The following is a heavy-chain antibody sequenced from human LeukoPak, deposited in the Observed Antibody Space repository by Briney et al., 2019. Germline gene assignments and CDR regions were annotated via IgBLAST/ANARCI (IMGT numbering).Heavy chain of an antibody. Sequence: GSLRLSCAASGFTVSSNYMSWVRQPPGKGLEWIGSIYYSGSTYYNPSLKSRVTISVDTSKNQFSLKLSSVTAADTAVYYCAREIVRDPDYYYDSSGYPRLWGQGTLVTVSS. CDR1: GFTVSSNY. D-gene: IGHD3-22*01. CDR2: IYYSGST. J-gene: IGHJ4*02. V-gene: IGHV4-59*02. CDR3: AREIVRDPDYYYDSSGYPRL.